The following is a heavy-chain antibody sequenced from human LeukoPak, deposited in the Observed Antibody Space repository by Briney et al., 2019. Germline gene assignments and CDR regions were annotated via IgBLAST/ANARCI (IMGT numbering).Heavy chain of an antibody. CDR3: ARVEGTWVGYYMDV. V-gene: IGHV4-59*01. CDR2: IYYSGST. J-gene: IGHJ6*03. Sequence: KASETLSLTCTVSGGSISSYYWSWIRQPPGKGPEWIGYIYYSGSTNYNPSLKSRVTISVDTSKNQFSLKLSSVTAADTAVYYCARVEGTWVGYYMDVWGKGTTVTVSS. D-gene: IGHD7-27*01. CDR1: GGSISSYY.